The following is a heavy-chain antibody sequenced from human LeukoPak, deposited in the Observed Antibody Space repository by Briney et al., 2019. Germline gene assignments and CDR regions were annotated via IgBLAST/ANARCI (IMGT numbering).Heavy chain of an antibody. V-gene: IGHV3-7*03. CDR3: AREGDYCSGGSCYYYFDY. Sequence: GGSLRLSCAASGFTFVSSWMTWVRQAPGRGLEWVAIMNPDGSQKSYVDSVKGRFTISRDNARNSLYVEMNSLRAEDTAVYYCAREGDYCSGGSCYYYFDYWGQGTLVTVSS. D-gene: IGHD2-15*01. CDR1: GFTFVSSW. CDR2: MNPDGSQK. J-gene: IGHJ4*02.